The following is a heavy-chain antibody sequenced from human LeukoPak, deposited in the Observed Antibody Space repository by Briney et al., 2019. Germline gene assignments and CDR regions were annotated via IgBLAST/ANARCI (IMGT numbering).Heavy chain of an antibody. CDR3: ATGTIVVVPAAIGAFDY. CDR2: FDPEDGET. Sequence: GASVKVSCKVSGYTLTELSMHWVRQAPGKGLEWMGGFDPEDGETIYAQKFQGRVTMTEDTSTDTAYMELSSLRSEDTAAYYCATGTIVVVPAAIGAFDYWGQGTLVTVSS. V-gene: IGHV1-24*01. CDR1: GYTLTELS. J-gene: IGHJ4*02. D-gene: IGHD2-2*01.